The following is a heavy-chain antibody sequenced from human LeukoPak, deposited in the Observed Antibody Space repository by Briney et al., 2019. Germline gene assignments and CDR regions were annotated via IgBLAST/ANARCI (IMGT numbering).Heavy chain of an antibody. CDR2: FDPEDGET. D-gene: IGHD3-22*01. CDR3: ATRPVMDYDSSGYYSLDY. Sequence: ASVKVSCKASGYTFTGYYMHWVRQAPGKGLEWMGGFDPEDGETIYAQKFQGRVTMTEDTSTDTAYMELSSLRSEDTAVYYCATRPVMDYDSSGYYSLDYWGQGTLVTVSS. J-gene: IGHJ4*02. V-gene: IGHV1-24*01. CDR1: GYTFTGYY.